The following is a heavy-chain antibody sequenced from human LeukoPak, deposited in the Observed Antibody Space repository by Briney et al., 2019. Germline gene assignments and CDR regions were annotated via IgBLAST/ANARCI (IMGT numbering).Heavy chain of an antibody. CDR3: ARENSGLDY. D-gene: IGHD5/OR15-5a*01. Sequence: GRSLRLSCAASGFTFSSYAMHWVRQAPGKGLEWVAVISYDGSNKYYADSVKGRFTISRDNSKNTLYLQMNSLRAEGTAVYYCARENSGLDYWGQGTLVTVSS. CDR1: GFTFSSYA. CDR2: ISYDGSNK. J-gene: IGHJ4*02. V-gene: IGHV3-30-3*01.